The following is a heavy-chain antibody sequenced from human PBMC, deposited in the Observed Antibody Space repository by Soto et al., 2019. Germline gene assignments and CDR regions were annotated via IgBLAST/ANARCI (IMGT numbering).Heavy chain of an antibody. J-gene: IGHJ4*02. CDR3: ARHPHTIFGVVIIPVFDY. D-gene: IGHD3-3*01. Sequence: PSETLSLTCTVSVGSISSSSYYWGWIRQPPGKGLEWIGSIYYSGSTYYNPSLKSRVTISVDTSKNQFSLKLSSVTAADTAVYYCARHPHTIFGVVIIPVFDYWGQGTRVTVSS. CDR1: VGSISSSSYY. V-gene: IGHV4-39*01. CDR2: IYYSGST.